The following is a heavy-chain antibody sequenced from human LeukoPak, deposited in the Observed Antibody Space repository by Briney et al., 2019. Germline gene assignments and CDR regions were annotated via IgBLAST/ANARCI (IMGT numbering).Heavy chain of an antibody. Sequence: SETLSLTCSVSGGSISSSRYYWSWIRQPAGKGLEWIGHIYTTGSTSYNPSLKSRVTISGDTSKNQFSLKLSSVAATDTAVYYCARYQNWGSWYYFDYWGQGTLVTVSS. CDR3: ARYQNWGSWYYFDY. D-gene: IGHD7-27*01. CDR2: IYTTGST. V-gene: IGHV4-61*09. J-gene: IGHJ4*02. CDR1: GGSISSSRYY.